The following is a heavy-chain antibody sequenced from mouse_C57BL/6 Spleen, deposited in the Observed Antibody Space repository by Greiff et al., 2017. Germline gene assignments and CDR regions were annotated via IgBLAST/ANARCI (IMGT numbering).Heavy chain of an antibody. J-gene: IGHJ3*01. V-gene: IGHV1-55*01. CDR3: ARGPTSWDWCAY. D-gene: IGHD4-1*01. CDR1: GYTFTSYW. CDR2: ISPGSGST. Sequence: VQLQQPGAELVKPGASVKMSCKASGYTFTSYWITWVKQRPGQGLEWIGDISPGSGSTNYNEKFKSKATLTVDTSSSTAYMQLSSLTSEDSAVYYCARGPTSWDWCAYWGQGTLVTVSA.